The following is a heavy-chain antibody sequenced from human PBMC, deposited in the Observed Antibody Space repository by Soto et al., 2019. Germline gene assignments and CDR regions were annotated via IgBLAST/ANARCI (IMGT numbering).Heavy chain of an antibody. J-gene: IGHJ6*02. V-gene: IGHV1-18*01. CDR3: ARVRCGGDCYRRAYGMDV. CDR1: GYTFTSYG. Sequence: QVQLVQSGAEVKKPGASVKVSCKASGYTFTSYGISSVRQAPGQGLEWMGWISAYNGNTNYAQKLQGRVTMTTDTSTSTAYMELRSLRSDDTAVYYCARVRCGGDCYRRAYGMDVWGQGTTVTVSS. CDR2: ISAYNGNT. D-gene: IGHD2-21*02.